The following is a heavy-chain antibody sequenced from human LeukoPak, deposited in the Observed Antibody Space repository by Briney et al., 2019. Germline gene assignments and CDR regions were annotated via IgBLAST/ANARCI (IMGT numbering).Heavy chain of an antibody. Sequence: SETLSLTCTVSGGSISSSSFYWGWVRQPPGKGPEWIATIFYSGSAFYNSSLKSRVTISVDTSNNQFSLKLSSVTAADTAVYYCARQSVVVTADDYWGQGTLVTVSS. CDR2: IFYSGSA. CDR3: ARQSVVVTADDY. V-gene: IGHV4-39*01. J-gene: IGHJ4*02. D-gene: IGHD2-21*02. CDR1: GGSISSSSFY.